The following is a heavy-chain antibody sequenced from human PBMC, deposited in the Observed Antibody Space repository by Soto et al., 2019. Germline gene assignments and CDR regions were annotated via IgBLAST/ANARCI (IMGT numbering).Heavy chain of an antibody. CDR1: GFTFSSYS. CDR2: ISSSSSTI. Sequence: GGSLRLSCAASGFTFSSYSMNWVRQAPGKGLEWVSYISSSSSTIYYADSVKGRFTISRDNAKNSLYPQMNSLRAEDTAVYYCASFPVAALYYYYMVVWGKGTTVTVSS. CDR3: ASFPVAALYYYYMVV. D-gene: IGHD2-15*01. J-gene: IGHJ6*03. V-gene: IGHV3-48*01.